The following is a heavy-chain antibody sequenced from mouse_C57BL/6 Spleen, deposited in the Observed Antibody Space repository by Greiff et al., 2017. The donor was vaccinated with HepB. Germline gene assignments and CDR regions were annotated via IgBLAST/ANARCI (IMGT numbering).Heavy chain of an antibody. CDR1: GYTFTSYW. Sequence: QVQLQQPGADLVRPGSSVKLSCKASGYTFTSYWMDWVKQRPGQGLEWIGNIYPSDSETHYNQKFKDKATLTVDKSSSTAYMQLSSLTSEDSAVYYCARSLRSAMDYWGQGTSVTVSS. J-gene: IGHJ4*01. V-gene: IGHV1-61*01. CDR3: ARSLRSAMDY. CDR2: IYPSDSET.